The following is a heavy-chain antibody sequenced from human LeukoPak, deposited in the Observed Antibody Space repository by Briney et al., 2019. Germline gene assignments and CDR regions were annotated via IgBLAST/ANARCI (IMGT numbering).Heavy chain of an antibody. D-gene: IGHD3-22*01. Sequence: GGSLRLSCAASGFTFSNYWMHWVRQAPGKGLVWVSRISSDGVTTRYADSVEGRFTISRDNAKNTLYLQMNSLRAEDAAVYYCIRDRYYDSSGYYQFGYWGQGTLVTVSS. J-gene: IGHJ4*02. V-gene: IGHV3-74*01. CDR3: IRDRYYDSSGYYQFGY. CDR2: ISSDGVTT. CDR1: GFTFSNYW.